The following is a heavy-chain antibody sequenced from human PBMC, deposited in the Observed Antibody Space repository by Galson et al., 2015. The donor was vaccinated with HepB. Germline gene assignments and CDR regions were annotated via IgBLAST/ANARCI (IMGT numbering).Heavy chain of an antibody. V-gene: IGHV3-30*02. D-gene: IGHD6-19*01. CDR1: GFTFSSYS. CDR3: AKGQWPEDYYYYGMDV. CDR2: IRYDGSNK. J-gene: IGHJ6*02. Sequence: PLRLSCAASGFTFSSYSMHWVRQAPGKGLEWVAFIRYDGSNKYYADSVRGRFTISRDNSKNTLYLQMNSRRAEDTAVYYCAKGQWPEDYYYYGMDVWGQGTTVTVSS.